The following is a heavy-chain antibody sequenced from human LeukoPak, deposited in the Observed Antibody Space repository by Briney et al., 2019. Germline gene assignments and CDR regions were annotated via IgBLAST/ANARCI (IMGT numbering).Heavy chain of an antibody. D-gene: IGHD1-26*01. J-gene: IGHJ3*02. Sequence: ASVKVSCKASGYTFTSHGISWVRQAPGQGLEWMGWISAYNGNTNYAQKFQGRVTMTTDTSTSTAYMELRSLRSDDTAVYYCARGGRWELPRPYAFDIWGQGTMVTVSS. CDR2: ISAYNGNT. CDR3: ARGGRWELPRPYAFDI. V-gene: IGHV1-18*01. CDR1: GYTFTSHG.